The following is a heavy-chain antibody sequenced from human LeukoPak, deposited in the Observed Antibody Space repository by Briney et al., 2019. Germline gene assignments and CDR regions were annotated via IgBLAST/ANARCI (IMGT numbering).Heavy chain of an antibody. J-gene: IGHJ5*02. CDR3: ARDRSSSYTRDWFDP. Sequence: SETLSLTCTVSGGSISGYYWSWIRQPAGKGLEWIGRIYNSESINYNPSLKSRVTMSIDTSKNQFSLKLNSVTAADTAVYYCARDRSSSYTRDWFDPWGQGVLVTVSS. CDR1: GGSISGYY. CDR2: IYNSESI. V-gene: IGHV4-4*07. D-gene: IGHD6-13*01.